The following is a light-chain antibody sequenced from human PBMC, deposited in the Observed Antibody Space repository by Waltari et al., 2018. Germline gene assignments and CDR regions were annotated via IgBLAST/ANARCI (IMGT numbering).Light chain of an antibody. CDR2: WAS. CDR3: QQYYRSRT. V-gene: IGKV4-1*01. J-gene: IGKJ1*01. Sequence: DIVMTQSPDSLAVSLGERATINCKSSQSVLYNSNDKNYLAWYQQKPGQPPKLLIYWASTREAGVSDRFSGSGSGTDFTLTISSLQAEDVAVYYCQQYYRSRTFGQGTKVEIK. CDR1: QSVLYNSNDKNY.